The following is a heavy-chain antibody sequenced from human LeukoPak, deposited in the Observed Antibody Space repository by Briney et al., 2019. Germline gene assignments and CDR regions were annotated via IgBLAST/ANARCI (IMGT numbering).Heavy chain of an antibody. CDR2: IYSGGST. CDR3: ARFLEWLGAFDI. J-gene: IGHJ3*02. CDR1: GFTVSSNY. D-gene: IGHD3-3*01. Sequence: GVLRLSCAASGFTVSSNYMSWVRQAPGKGLEWVSVIYSGGSTYYADSVKGRFTISRDNSKNTLYLQMNSLRAEDTAVYYCARFLEWLGAFDIWGQGTMVTVSS. V-gene: IGHV3-53*01.